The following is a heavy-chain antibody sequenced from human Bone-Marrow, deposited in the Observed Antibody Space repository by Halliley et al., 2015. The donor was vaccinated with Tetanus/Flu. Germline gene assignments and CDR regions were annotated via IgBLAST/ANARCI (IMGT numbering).Heavy chain of an antibody. CDR3: AKGKGDYDSTGCCFDY. Sequence: SHIRGSGGRTHSADSGKARSTISSDNSKNTQFLKMNTLGAEETAVYYCAKGKGDYDSTGCCFDYWGQGTLVTVSS. CDR2: IRGSGGRT. D-gene: IGHD3-22*01. V-gene: IGHV3-23*01. J-gene: IGHJ4*02.